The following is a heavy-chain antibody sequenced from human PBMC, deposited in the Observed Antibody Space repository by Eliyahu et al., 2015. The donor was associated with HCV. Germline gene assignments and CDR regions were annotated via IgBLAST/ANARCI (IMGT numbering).Heavy chain of an antibody. Sequence: QLQLQESGPGLVKPSETLSLTCTVSGGSISSSSYYWGWIRQPPGKGLEWIGSIYYSGSTYYNPSLKSRVTISVDTSKNQFSLKLSSVTAADTAVYYCANIRRDNWNVHNWFDPWGQGTLVTVSS. J-gene: IGHJ5*02. CDR2: IYYSGST. V-gene: IGHV4-39*01. D-gene: IGHD1-1*01. CDR1: GGSISSSSYY. CDR3: ANIRRDNWNVHNWFDP.